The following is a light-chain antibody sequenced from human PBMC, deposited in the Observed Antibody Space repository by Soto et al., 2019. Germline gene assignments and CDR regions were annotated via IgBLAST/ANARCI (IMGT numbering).Light chain of an antibody. CDR2: GAS. CDR3: QQYGSSPVT. Sequence: EIVLTQSPGTLSLSPGERATLSCRASQSVSSTYLAWYQQKPGQPPRLLIYGASSRATGIPDRFSGSGSGTDFTLTITRLESEDFAVYYCQQYGSSPVTFGQGKRLDIK. J-gene: IGKJ5*01. V-gene: IGKV3-20*01. CDR1: QSVSSTY.